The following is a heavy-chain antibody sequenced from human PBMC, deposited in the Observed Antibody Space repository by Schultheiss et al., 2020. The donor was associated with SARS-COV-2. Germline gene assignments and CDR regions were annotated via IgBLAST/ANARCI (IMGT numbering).Heavy chain of an antibody. D-gene: IGHD6-13*01. Sequence: GGSLRLSCAASGFTFSGYSMNWVRQAPGKGLEWVAVISYDGSNKYYADSVKGRFTISRDNSKNTLYLQMNSLRAEDTAVYYCAKKGIAAAGSYYYYYMDVWGKGTTVTVSS. V-gene: IGHV3-30*05. J-gene: IGHJ6*03. CDR3: AKKGIAAAGSYYYYYMDV. CDR1: GFTFSGYS. CDR2: ISYDGSNK.